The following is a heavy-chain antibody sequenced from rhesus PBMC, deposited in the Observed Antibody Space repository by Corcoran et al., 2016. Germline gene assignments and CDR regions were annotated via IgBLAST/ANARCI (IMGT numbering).Heavy chain of an antibody. CDR1: GGSISGYYY. J-gene: IGHJ4*01. CDR3: AGAGNFDY. V-gene: IGHV4-73*01. Sequence: QVQLQQWGEGLVKPSETLSLTCAVYGGSISGYYYWSWIRQPPGKGLEWIGYIYGNSASTNYHPSLKNRVTISKDTSKNQFSLKLSSVTAADTAVYYCAGAGNFDYWGQGVLVTVSS. CDR2: IYGNSAST. D-gene: IGHD2-21*01.